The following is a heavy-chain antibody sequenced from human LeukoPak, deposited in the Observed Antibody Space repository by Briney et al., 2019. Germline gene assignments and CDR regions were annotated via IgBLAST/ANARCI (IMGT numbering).Heavy chain of an antibody. J-gene: IGHJ6*04. CDR3: AELGITMIGGV. D-gene: IGHD3-10*02. CDR2: ISSSGSTI. V-gene: IGHV3-48*03. CDR1: GFTFSSYA. Sequence: GGSLRLSCAASGFTFSSYAMSWVRQAPGKGLEWVSYISSSGSTIYYAYSVKGRFTISRDNAKNSLYLQMNSLRAEDTAVYYCAELGITMIGGVWGKGTTVTISS.